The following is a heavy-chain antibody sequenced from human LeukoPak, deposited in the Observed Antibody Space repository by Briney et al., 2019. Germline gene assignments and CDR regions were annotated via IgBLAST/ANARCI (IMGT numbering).Heavy chain of an antibody. Sequence: GASVKVSCKASGYTFTSYGISWVRQAPGQGLEWMGIINPSGGSTSYAQKFQGRATMTRDTSTSTVYMELSSLRSEDTAVFYCASFTSTVTTWGQGTLVTVSS. CDR2: INPSGGST. D-gene: IGHD4-17*01. J-gene: IGHJ5*02. V-gene: IGHV1-46*01. CDR3: ASFTSTVTT. CDR1: GYTFTSYG.